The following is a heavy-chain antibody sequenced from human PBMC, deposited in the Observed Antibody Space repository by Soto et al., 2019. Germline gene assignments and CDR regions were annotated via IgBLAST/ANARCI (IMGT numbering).Heavy chain of an antibody. CDR3: ARGVGSGTFDDYSNYVRPGNNWFDP. Sequence: ASVKVSCKASGYTFTGYYMHWVRQAPGQGLEWMGWINPNSGGTNYAQKFQGWVTMTRDTSISTAYMELSRLRSDDTAVYYCARGVGSGTFDDYSNYVRPGNNWFDPWGQGTLVTVSS. D-gene: IGHD4-4*01. J-gene: IGHJ5*02. CDR1: GYTFTGYY. V-gene: IGHV1-2*04. CDR2: INPNSGGT.